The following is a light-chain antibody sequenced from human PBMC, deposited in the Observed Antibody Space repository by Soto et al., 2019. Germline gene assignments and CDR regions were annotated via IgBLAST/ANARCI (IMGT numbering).Light chain of an antibody. J-gene: IGKJ5*01. V-gene: IGKV3-11*01. CDR2: DAS. Sequence: EYVLTKSPATLSLSAGERATLSCRASQSIDNFLAWYQQRPGQAPRLLIYDASNKATGIPPRFSGSGSGIDFTLIIRSLEPEDFALYYCQLRRGWPISFGQWTRLESK. CDR3: QLRRGWPIS. CDR1: QSIDNF.